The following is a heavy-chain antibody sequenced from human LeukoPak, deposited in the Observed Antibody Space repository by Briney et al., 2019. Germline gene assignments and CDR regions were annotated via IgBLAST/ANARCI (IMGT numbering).Heavy chain of an antibody. CDR1: GFTFDDYG. CDR3: PRAYQKHPSDY. CDR2: INWNGGST. J-gene: IGHJ4*02. V-gene: IGHV3-20*04. Sequence: RAGGSLRLSCAASGFTFDDYGMSWVRQAPGKGLEWVSGINWNGGSTGYADSVKGRFTISRDNAKNSLYLQMNSLRAEDTALYYCPRAYQKHPSDYWGQGTLVTVSS.